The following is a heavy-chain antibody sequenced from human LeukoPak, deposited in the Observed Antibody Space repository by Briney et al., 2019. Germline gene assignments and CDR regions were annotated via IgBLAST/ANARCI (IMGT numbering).Heavy chain of an antibody. V-gene: IGHV3-21*01. CDR3: ARTYYDILTGYNPYFDY. D-gene: IGHD3-9*01. CDR1: GFTFNTYT. J-gene: IGHJ4*02. Sequence: GGSLRLSCAASGFTFNTYTMNWVRKAPGKGLEWASSITASSPAIYSADSVKGRFTISRDNAKNFLYLQMNSLRAEDTAVYYCARTYYDILTGYNPYFDYWGQGILVTVSS. CDR2: ITASSPAI.